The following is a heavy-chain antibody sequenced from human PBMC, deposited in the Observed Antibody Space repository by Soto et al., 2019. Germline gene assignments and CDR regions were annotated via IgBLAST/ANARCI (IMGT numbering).Heavy chain of an antibody. Sequence: PGGSLRLSCAASGFSFGDYAMHWVRQAPGKGLEWVSGISWKSGSIGYADSVKGRFTISRDNSKNTLYLQMNSLRAEDTAVYYCARVKSRYYYGMDVWGQGTTVTVSS. CDR1: GFSFGDYA. J-gene: IGHJ6*02. CDR2: ISWKSGSI. V-gene: IGHV3-9*01. CDR3: ARVKSRYYYGMDV.